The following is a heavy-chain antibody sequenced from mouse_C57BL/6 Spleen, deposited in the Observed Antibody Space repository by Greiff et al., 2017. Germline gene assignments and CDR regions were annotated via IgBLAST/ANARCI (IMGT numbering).Heavy chain of an antibody. J-gene: IGHJ2*01. D-gene: IGHD2-4*01. CDR3: ARNEGLRRGNYFDY. CDR2: IWSGGST. V-gene: IGHV2-2*01. Sequence: VQLVESGPGLVQPSQSLSITCTVSGFSLTSYGVHWVRQSPGKGLEWLGVIWSGGSTDYNAAFISRLSISKDNSKSQVFFKMNSLQADDTAIYYCARNEGLRRGNYFDYWGQGTTLTVSS. CDR1: GFSLTSYG.